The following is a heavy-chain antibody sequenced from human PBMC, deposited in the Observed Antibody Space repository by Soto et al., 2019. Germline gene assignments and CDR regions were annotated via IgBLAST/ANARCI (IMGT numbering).Heavy chain of an antibody. CDR1: SGSISSSNW. D-gene: IGHD4-17*01. Sequence: QVQLQESGPGLVKPSGTLSLTCAVSSGSISSSNWWSWVRQPPGKGLEWIGEIYHSGSTNYNPSLKSRVTISVDKSKNQFSRKLSSVTAADTAVYYCARGVSPNDYGGHDAFDIWGQGTMVTVSS. CDR2: IYHSGST. CDR3: ARGVSPNDYGGHDAFDI. J-gene: IGHJ3*02. V-gene: IGHV4-4*02.